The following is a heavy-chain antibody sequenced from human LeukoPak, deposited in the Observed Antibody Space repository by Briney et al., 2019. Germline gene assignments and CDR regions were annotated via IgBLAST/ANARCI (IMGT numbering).Heavy chain of an antibody. V-gene: IGHV1-2*02. CDR3: ARASHYDFWSGYPHYVDY. Sequence: GASVKVSCKASENTFTNYYMHWVRQAPGQGLEWMGWINPNSGGTNYAQKFQSRVTMTGDTSISTAYMELSRLRSDDTAVYYCARASHYDFWSGYPHYVDYWGQGTLVTVSS. D-gene: IGHD3-3*01. CDR2: INPNSGGT. J-gene: IGHJ4*02. CDR1: ENTFTNYY.